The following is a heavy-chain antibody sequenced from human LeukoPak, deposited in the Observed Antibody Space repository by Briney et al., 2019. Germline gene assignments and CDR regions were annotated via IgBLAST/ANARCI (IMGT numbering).Heavy chain of an antibody. D-gene: IGHD1-26*01. CDR3: ARGPKRYSGSYPYDY. CDR2: INPNSGNT. J-gene: IGHJ4*02. CDR1: GYTFTGYY. Sequence: ASVKVSCKASGYTFTGYYMHWVRQAPGQGLEWMGWINPNSGNTGYAQKFQGRVTITRNTSISTAYMELSSLRSEDTAVYYCARGPKRYSGSYPYDYWGQGTLVTVSS. V-gene: IGHV1-8*03.